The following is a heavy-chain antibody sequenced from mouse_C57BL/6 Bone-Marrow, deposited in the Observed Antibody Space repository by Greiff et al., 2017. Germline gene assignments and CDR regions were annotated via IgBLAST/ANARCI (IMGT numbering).Heavy chain of an antibody. CDR1: GFTFSSYG. J-gene: IGHJ3*01. V-gene: IGHV5-6*02. Sequence: EVNLVESGGDLVKPGGSLKLSCAASGFTFSSYGMSWVRQTPDKRLEWVATISSGGSYTYYPDSVKGRFTISRDNAKNTLYLQMSSLKSEDTAMYYCARRTTVVWGQGTLVTVSA. D-gene: IGHD1-1*01. CDR3: ARRTTVV. CDR2: ISSGGSYT.